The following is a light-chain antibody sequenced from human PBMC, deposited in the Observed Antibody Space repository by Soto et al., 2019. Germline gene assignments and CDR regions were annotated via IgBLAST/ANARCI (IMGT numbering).Light chain of an antibody. CDR2: AAS. V-gene: IGKV1-9*01. Sequence: DIQLTQSPSFLSASVGDRVTITCRASQGISSYLAWYQQKPGKAPKLLIYAASTLQSGVPSRFSGSGSGTEFTLTISSLQPEDLATYYCQQLNSYSITYGHGTRLEIK. CDR1: QGISSY. CDR3: QQLNSYSIT. J-gene: IGKJ5*01.